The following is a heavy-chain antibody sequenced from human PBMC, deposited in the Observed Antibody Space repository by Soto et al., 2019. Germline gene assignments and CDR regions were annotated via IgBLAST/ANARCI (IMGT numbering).Heavy chain of an antibody. J-gene: IGHJ3*02. CDR3: ARTVTDAFDI. CDR1: GGSISSATYS. CDR2: IFHSGST. D-gene: IGHD4-4*01. Sequence: QVQMQESGSGLVKPSQTLSLTCAVSGGSISSATYSRSWIRQPPGKGLEWIGYIFHSGSTYYNPSLKSRVTISADMSKNQFSLKLSSVTAADTAVYYCARTVTDAFDIWGQGTMVTVSS. V-gene: IGHV4-30-2*01.